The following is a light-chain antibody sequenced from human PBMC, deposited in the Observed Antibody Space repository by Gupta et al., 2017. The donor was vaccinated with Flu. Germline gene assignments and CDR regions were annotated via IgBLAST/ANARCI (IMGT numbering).Light chain of an antibody. Sequence: QSALTQPRSVSGSPGESVTISCTGTTRDVGGYNYVSWYQHHPGKAPKLIIYDVNKRPSGVPDRFSGSKSGNTASLTISGLQAEDEADYHCCSYAGRSSLMFGGGTKLTVL. CDR1: TRDVGGYNY. CDR3: CSYAGRSSLM. CDR2: DVN. V-gene: IGLV2-11*01. J-gene: IGLJ3*02.